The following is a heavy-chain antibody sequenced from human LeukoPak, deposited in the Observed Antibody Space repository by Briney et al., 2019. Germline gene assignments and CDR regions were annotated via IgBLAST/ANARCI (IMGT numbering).Heavy chain of an antibody. V-gene: IGHV4-39*01. Sequence: SETLSLTCTVSGGSISSSSYYWGWIRQPAGKGLEWIGSIYYSGSTYYNPSLKSRVTISVDTSKNQFSLKLSSVTAADTAVYYCARQGWYYYDSSGYYGGHFDYWGQGTLVTVSS. D-gene: IGHD3-22*01. CDR3: ARQGWYYYDSSGYYGGHFDY. CDR2: IYYSGST. CDR1: GGSISSSSYY. J-gene: IGHJ4*02.